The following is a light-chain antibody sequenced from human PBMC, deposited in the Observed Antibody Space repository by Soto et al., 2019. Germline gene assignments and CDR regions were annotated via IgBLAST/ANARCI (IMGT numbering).Light chain of an antibody. Sequence: QSALTQPASVSGSPGQTITISCTGTSTDVGGYNAVSWYQHHPGKAPKLIIYEVTHTPTGVSDRFSASKSGNTASLTISGLQAEDEADYYCNSFRVSHLYVFGTGTKVTVL. CDR1: STDVGGYNA. CDR3: NSFRVSHLYV. V-gene: IGLV2-14*01. CDR2: EVT. J-gene: IGLJ1*01.